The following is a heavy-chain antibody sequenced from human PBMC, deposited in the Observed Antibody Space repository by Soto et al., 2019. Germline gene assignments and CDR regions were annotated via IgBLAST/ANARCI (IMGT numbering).Heavy chain of an antibody. CDR2: IRSKANSYAT. CDR1: GFTFSGSA. D-gene: IGHD3-10*01. Sequence: GGSLRLSCAASGFTFSGSAMHWVRQASGKGLEWVGHIRSKANSYATAYAASVKGRFTISRDDSKNTAYLQMNSLKTEDTAVYYCTRHPPIWFGELLEDYYYYYMDVWGKGTTVTVS. V-gene: IGHV3-73*01. CDR3: TRHPPIWFGELLEDYYYYYMDV. J-gene: IGHJ6*03.